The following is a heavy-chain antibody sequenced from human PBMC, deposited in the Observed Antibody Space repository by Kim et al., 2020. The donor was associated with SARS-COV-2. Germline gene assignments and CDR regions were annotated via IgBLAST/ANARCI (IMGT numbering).Heavy chain of an antibody. V-gene: IGHV3-72*01. Sequence: GGSLRLSCAASGFTLNDYYMDWVRQAPGKGLEWVARSRNRPRSFTTEYAASVKGRFTVSRHDSENTLYLDMNGLKTEDTAVYYCTRTSYGANYFTYYWGQGALVTVSS. CDR2: SRNRPRSFTT. J-gene: IGHJ4*02. CDR3: TRTSYGANYFTYY. CDR1: GFTLNDYY. D-gene: IGHD3-3*01.